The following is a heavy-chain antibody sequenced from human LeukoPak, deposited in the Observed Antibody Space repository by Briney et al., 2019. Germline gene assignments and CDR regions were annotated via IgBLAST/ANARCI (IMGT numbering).Heavy chain of an antibody. CDR3: AREEGEQQLFTHRDY. V-gene: IGHV1-2*02. Sequence: ASVKVSCKASGYTFTSYYMHWVRQAPGQGLEWMGWINPNSGGTNYAQKFQGRVTMTRDTSISTAYMELSRLRSDDTAVYYCAREEGEQQLFTHRDYWGQGTLVTVSS. J-gene: IGHJ4*02. D-gene: IGHD6-13*01. CDR2: INPNSGGT. CDR1: GYTFTSYY.